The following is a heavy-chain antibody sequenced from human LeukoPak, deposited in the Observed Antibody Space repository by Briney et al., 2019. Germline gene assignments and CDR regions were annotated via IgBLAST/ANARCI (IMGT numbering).Heavy chain of an antibody. J-gene: IGHJ2*01. Sequence: GGSLRLSCAASGFTFSSYSMNWVRQAPGKGLEWVSSISSGSTYRYYADSVKGRFTISRDNAKNSLYLQMNSLRAEDTAVYCCSGSETTGYSPREWDYWYFDLWGRGTLVTVSS. D-gene: IGHD3-9*01. CDR3: SGSETTGYSPREWDYWYFDL. V-gene: IGHV3-21*01. CDR1: GFTFSSYS. CDR2: ISSGSTYR.